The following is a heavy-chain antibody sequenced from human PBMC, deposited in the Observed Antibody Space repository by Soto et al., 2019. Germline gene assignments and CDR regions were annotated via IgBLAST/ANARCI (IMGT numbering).Heavy chain of an antibody. CDR2: ISYDGSNK. J-gene: IGHJ4*02. CDR1: GFTVISYA. V-gene: IGHV3-30-3*01. D-gene: IGHD3-22*01. Sequence: SLILYCAASGFTVISYAMHWVRQAPGKGLEWVAVISYDGSNKYYADSVKGRFTISRDNSKNTLYLQMNSLRAEDTAVYYCARGYYYDSSGYTDYCGQGTLVTVSS. CDR3: ARGYYYDSSGYTDY.